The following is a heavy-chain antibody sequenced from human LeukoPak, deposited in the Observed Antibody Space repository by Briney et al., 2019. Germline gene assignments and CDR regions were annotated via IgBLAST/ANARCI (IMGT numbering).Heavy chain of an antibody. D-gene: IGHD2-15*01. V-gene: IGHV4-34*01. Sequence: PSETLSLTCAVYGVSFSGYHWNWIRQSPEKGLEWIGEINDRGYTNYNPSLKSRVTISVDTSKKQFSLKLSSVTAADTAVYYCARDPTTEVDAPYYFDFWGQGTLVAVSS. CDR3: ARDPTTEVDAPYYFDF. CDR2: INDRGYT. CDR1: GVSFSGYH. J-gene: IGHJ4*02.